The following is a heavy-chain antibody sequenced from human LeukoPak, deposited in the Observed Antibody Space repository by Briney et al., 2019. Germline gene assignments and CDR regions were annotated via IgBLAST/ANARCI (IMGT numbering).Heavy chain of an antibody. CDR1: GGSISSNNW. CDR3: ARGLSAIVH. V-gene: IGHV4-4*02. D-gene: IGHD2-21*02. J-gene: IGHJ4*02. CDR2: INHSGST. Sequence: SETLSLTCAVSGGSISSNNWWGWVRQPPGKGLEWIGEINHSGSTNYNPSLKSRVTISVDTSKNQFSLKLSSVTAADTAVYYCARGLSAIVHWGQGTLVTVSS.